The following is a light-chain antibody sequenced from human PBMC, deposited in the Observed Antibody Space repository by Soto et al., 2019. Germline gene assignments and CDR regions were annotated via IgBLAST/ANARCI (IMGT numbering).Light chain of an antibody. V-gene: IGKV1-33*01. CDR1: QDISNY. CDR2: DAS. Sequence: DIQMTQSPSSLSASVGDRVTITCQASQDISNYLNWYQQKPGKAPKLLIYDASNLETRVPSRFSGSGSGTDFTFTISSLPTEDIATYYCQQYDNLPYTFGQGTKLEIK. CDR3: QQYDNLPYT. J-gene: IGKJ2*01.